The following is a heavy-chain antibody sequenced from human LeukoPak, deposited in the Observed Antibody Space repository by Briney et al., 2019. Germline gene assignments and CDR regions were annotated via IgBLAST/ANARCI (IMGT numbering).Heavy chain of an antibody. Sequence: GGSLRLSCAASGFTFSNAWMSWVRQAPGKGLEWVGRIKSKTDGGTTDYAAPVKGRFTISRDDSKNTLYLQMNSLKTEDTAVYYCTKTRVGDGYNSEDYWGQGTLVTVSS. CDR1: GFTFSNAW. J-gene: IGHJ4*02. D-gene: IGHD5-24*01. CDR2: IKSKTDGGTT. CDR3: TKTRVGDGYNSEDY. V-gene: IGHV3-15*01.